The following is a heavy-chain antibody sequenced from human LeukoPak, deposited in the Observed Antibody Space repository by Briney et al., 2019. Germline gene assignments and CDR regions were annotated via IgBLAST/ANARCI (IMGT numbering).Heavy chain of an antibody. D-gene: IGHD2-15*01. V-gene: IGHV4-30-2*01. Sequence: SETLSLTCAVSGGSISSGGYSWSWIRQPPGKGLEWIGYIYHSGSTYYNPSLKSRVTISVDRSKNQFSLKLSSVTAADTAVYYCARERRRYCSGGSCYSRAPRAFDIWGQGTMVTVSS. CDR1: GGSISSGGYS. CDR3: ARERRRYCSGGSCYSRAPRAFDI. CDR2: IYHSGST. J-gene: IGHJ3*02.